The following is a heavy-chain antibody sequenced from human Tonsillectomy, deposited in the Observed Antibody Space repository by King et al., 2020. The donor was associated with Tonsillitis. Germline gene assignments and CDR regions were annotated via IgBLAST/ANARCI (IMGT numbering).Heavy chain of an antibody. D-gene: IGHD3-10*01. CDR2: INPNSGGT. J-gene: IGHJ6*02. Sequence: QLVQSGAEVKKPGASVKVSCKASGYTFTGYYMHWVRQAPGQGLEWMGWINPNSGGTNYAQKIQGRVTMTRDTSISTAYMELSRLRSDDTAVYYCARGEVRRVIDYGMDVWGQGTTVTVSS. CDR1: GYTFTGYY. CDR3: ARGEVRRVIDYGMDV. V-gene: IGHV1-2*02.